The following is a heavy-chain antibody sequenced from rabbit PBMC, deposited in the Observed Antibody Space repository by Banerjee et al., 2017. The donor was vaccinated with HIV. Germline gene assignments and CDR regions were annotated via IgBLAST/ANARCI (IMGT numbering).Heavy chain of an antibody. CDR3: ARAGGITVTSFDL. Sequence: QQLEESGGDLVKPGASLTLTCKASGIDFSSYYDMCWVRQAPGKGLEWIGTIYSGDGRTYYASWAKGRFTISKTSSTTVTLQMTSLTAADTATYFCARAGGITVTSFDLWGQGTLVTVS. CDR1: GIDFSSYYD. V-gene: IGHV1S40*01. D-gene: IGHD7-1*01. CDR2: IYSGDGRT. J-gene: IGHJ4*01.